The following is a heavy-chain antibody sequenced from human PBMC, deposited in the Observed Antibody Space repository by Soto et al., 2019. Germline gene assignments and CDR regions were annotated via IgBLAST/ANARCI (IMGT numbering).Heavy chain of an antibody. J-gene: IGHJ6*02. CDR1: GYTFTGYY. Sequence: ASVKVSCKASGYTFTGYYMHWVRQAPGQGLEWMGWVNPNSGGTNYAQKFQGWVTMTRDTSISTAYMELSRLRSDDTAVYYCARDLIAARPGYYYYYGMDVWGQGTTVTVSS. V-gene: IGHV1-2*04. CDR3: ARDLIAARPGYYYYYGMDV. CDR2: VNPNSGGT. D-gene: IGHD6-6*01.